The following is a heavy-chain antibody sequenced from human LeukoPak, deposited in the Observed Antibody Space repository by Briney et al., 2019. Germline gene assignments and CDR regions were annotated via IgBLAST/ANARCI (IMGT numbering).Heavy chain of an antibody. D-gene: IGHD6-13*01. V-gene: IGHV3-9*01. CDR3: AKEGEQPLAFDY. CDR1: GFTFDDYA. Sequence: GGSLRLSCAASGFTFDDYAMHWVRQAPGKGLEWVSGISWNSGSIGYADSVKGRFTISRDNAKNSLYLQMNSLRAEDTALYYCAKEGEQPLAFDYWGQGTLVTVSS. CDR2: ISWNSGSI. J-gene: IGHJ4*02.